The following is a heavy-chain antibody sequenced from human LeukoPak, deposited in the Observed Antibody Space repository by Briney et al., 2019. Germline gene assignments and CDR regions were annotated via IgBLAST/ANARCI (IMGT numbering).Heavy chain of an antibody. J-gene: IGHJ4*02. CDR2: INPNSGGT. D-gene: IGHD1-26*01. CDR1: GYTFTSYD. V-gene: IGHV1-2*02. Sequence: GASVKVSCKASGYTFTSYDINWVRQAPGQGLECMGWINPNSGGTNYAQKFQGRVTMTRDTSISTAYMELSRLRSDDTAVYYCARYSVVGAFSDYWGQGTLVTVSS. CDR3: ARYSVVGAFSDY.